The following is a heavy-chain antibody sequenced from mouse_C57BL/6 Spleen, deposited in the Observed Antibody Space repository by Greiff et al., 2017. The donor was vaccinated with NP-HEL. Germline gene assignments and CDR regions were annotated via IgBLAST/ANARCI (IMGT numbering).Heavy chain of an antibody. J-gene: IGHJ4*01. CDR1: GYAFSSYW. D-gene: IGHD1-1*01. CDR3: ARITTVVARDYYAMDY. Sequence: VQLQQSGAELVKPGASVKISCKASGYAFSSYWMNWVKQRPGKGLEWIGQIYPGDGDTNYNGKFKGKATLTADKSSSTAYMQLSSLTSEDSAVYFCARITTVVARDYYAMDYWGQGTSVTVSS. CDR2: IYPGDGDT. V-gene: IGHV1-80*01.